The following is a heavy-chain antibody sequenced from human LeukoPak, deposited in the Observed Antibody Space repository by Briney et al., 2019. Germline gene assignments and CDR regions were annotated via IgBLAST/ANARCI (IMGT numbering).Heavy chain of an antibody. CDR2: INPSGGST. D-gene: IGHD4-23*01. CDR3: AREVRPNLRWDILHYYYYGMDV. Sequence: EASVKVSCKASGYTFTSYYMHWVRQAPGQGLEWMGIINPSGGSTSYAQKFQSRVTMTRDTSTSTVYMELSSLRSEDTAVYYCAREVRPNLRWDILHYYYYGMDVWGQGTTVTVSS. J-gene: IGHJ6*02. V-gene: IGHV1-46*01. CDR1: GYTFTSYY.